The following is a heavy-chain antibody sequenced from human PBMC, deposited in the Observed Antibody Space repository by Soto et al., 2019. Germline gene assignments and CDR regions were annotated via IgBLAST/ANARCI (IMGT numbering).Heavy chain of an antibody. D-gene: IGHD3-3*01. CDR2: IYYSGST. CDR1: GGSISSYY. J-gene: IGHJ6*02. Sequence: SETLSLTCTVSGGSISSYYWSWIRQPPGKGLEWIGYIYYSGSTNYNPSLKSRVTISVDTSKNQFSLKLSSVTAADTAVHYCARSGYYPYGMDVWGQGTTVTVS. CDR3: ARSGYYPYGMDV. V-gene: IGHV4-59*01.